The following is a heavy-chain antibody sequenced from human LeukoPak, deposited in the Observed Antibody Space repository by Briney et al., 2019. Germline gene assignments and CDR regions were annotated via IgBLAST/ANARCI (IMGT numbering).Heavy chain of an antibody. V-gene: IGHV5-51*01. J-gene: IGHJ4*02. D-gene: IGHD1-26*01. CDR1: GYSFTDYW. Sequence: WESLKISCKGFGYSFTDYWIGWVRLMPRKGLEWLGIIYPGDSDTRYSPSFKGQVTISADKSISTAYLQWSSLKASDTAMYYCARLHSGTYLGDYWGQGTLVTVSS. CDR2: IYPGDSDT. CDR3: ARLHSGTYLGDY.